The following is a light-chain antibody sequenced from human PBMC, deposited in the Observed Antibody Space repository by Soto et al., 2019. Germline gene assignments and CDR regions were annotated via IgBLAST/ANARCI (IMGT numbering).Light chain of an antibody. CDR1: QSIRSW. V-gene: IGKV1-5*03. Sequence: DIQMTQSPSTLSASVGDRVTITCRASQSIRSWLAWYQQKPGEAPKLLIYMASSLESGVPSRFSGSGSGTEFTLTISSLQPDDFRTYYCQQYNSYSTFGQGTKVEIK. J-gene: IGKJ1*01. CDR2: MAS. CDR3: QQYNSYST.